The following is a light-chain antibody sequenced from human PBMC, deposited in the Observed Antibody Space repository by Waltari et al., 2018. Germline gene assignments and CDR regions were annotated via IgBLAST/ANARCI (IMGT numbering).Light chain of an antibody. Sequence: DIQMTQSPSSLSASVGDRVTITCRASQSISSYLNWYQQKPGKAPKLLIYAASSLQSGVPSRFSGSGSGTDFTLTISSLQPEDFATYYCQQSYSTPTVGGGTKVESK. J-gene: IGKJ4*01. CDR3: QQSYSTPT. V-gene: IGKV1-39*01. CDR2: AAS. CDR1: QSISSY.